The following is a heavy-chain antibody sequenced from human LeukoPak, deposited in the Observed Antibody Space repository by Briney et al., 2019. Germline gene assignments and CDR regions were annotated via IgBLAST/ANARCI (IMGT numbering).Heavy chain of an antibody. V-gene: IGHV3-48*01. CDR2: ISSSSSTI. Sequence: GGSLRLSCSASGFTFSSYSMNWVRQVPGKGLEWVSYISSSSSTIYYADSVKGRFTISRDNAKNSLYLQMNSLRAEDTAVYYCARGPDAFDIWGQGTMVTASS. CDR1: GFTFSSYS. CDR3: ARGPDAFDI. J-gene: IGHJ3*02.